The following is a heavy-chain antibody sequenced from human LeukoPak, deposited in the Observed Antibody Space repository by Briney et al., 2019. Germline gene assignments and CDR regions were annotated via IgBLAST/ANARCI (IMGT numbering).Heavy chain of an antibody. CDR1: GFPLSDHY. CDR2: ISSSSSYT. V-gene: IGHV3-11*06. J-gene: IGHJ5*02. Sequence: KPGGSLRLSCAASGFPLSDHYMSWIRDAPGKGLEWVSYISSSSSYTNYADSVKGRFTISRDNAKNSLYLQMNSLRAEDTAVYYCARDASGSYYSWFDPWGQGTLVTVSS. D-gene: IGHD1-26*01. CDR3: ARDASGSYYSWFDP.